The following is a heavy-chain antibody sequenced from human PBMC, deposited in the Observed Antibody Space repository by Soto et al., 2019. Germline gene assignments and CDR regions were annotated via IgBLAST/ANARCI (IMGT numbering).Heavy chain of an antibody. J-gene: IGHJ5*02. V-gene: IGHV4-31*03. CDR3: ARISLLASFDP. CDR2: IYYSGST. CDR1: GGSISSGGYY. D-gene: IGHD2-2*01. Sequence: SETLSLTCTVSGGSISSGGYYWSWIRQHPGKGLEWIGYIYYSGSTYYNPSLKSRVTISVDTSKNQFSLKLSSVTAADTAVYYCARISLLASFDPWGQGTLVTVSS.